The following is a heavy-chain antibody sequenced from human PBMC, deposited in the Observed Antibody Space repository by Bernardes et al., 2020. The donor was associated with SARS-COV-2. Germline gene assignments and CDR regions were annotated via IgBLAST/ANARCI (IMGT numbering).Heavy chain of an antibody. CDR2: IYYSGST. V-gene: IGHV4-59*08. CDR1: GGSIRTSY. J-gene: IGHJ4*02. D-gene: IGHD2-2*01. CDR3: ARLGGVIVEPAAIEYFDF. Sequence: SETLSLTCTVSGGSIRTSYWSWIRQPPGKGLEFIGYIYYSGSTSYNPSLKSRVTTSVDTSKSQFSLKLSSVTAADTAVYYCARLGGVIVEPAAIEYFDFWGRGTLVTVSS.